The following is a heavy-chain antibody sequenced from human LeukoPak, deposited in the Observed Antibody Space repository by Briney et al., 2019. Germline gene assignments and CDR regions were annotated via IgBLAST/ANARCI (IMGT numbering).Heavy chain of an antibody. J-gene: IGHJ4*02. Sequence: GGSLRLSCVASGFTFSSYEMNWVRQAPGKGLEWVSYISSSGSAIYYADSVKGRFTISRDYAKNSLYLRMNSLRADDTAVYYCARIGKRHWMDYWGQGTLVTVSS. CDR1: GFTFSSYE. CDR3: ARIGKRHWMDY. CDR2: ISSSGSAI. D-gene: IGHD1-1*01. V-gene: IGHV3-48*03.